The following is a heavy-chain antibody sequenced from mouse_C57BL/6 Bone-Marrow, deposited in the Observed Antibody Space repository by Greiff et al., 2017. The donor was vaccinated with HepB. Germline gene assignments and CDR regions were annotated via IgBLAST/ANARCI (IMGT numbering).Heavy chain of an antibody. V-gene: IGHV1-63*01. CDR2: IYPGGGYT. Sequence: VQLVESGAELVRPGTSVKMSCKASGYTFTNYWIGWAKQRPGHGLEWIGEIYPGGGYTNYNEKFKGKATLTADKSSSTAYMQFSSLTSEDSAIYYCARCQGRYFDYWGQGTTLTVSS. J-gene: IGHJ2*01. CDR1: GYTFTNYW. CDR3: ARCQGRYFDY. D-gene: IGHD3-2*02.